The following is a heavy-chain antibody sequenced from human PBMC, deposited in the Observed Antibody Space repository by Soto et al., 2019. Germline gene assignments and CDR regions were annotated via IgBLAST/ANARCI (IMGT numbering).Heavy chain of an antibody. CDR3: ARQDGGYYYDTSGYYSSMEV. V-gene: IGHV5-51*01. J-gene: IGHJ6*02. CDR1: GYSFTNYW. D-gene: IGHD3-22*01. Sequence: PGESLKISCXGSGYSFTNYWIGWVRQMPGKGLEWMGIIYPGDSDTRYSPSFQGQVTISADKSISTAYLQWSSLKASGTAMYYCARQDGGYYYDTSGYYSSMEVWGQGTTVTVS. CDR2: IYPGDSDT.